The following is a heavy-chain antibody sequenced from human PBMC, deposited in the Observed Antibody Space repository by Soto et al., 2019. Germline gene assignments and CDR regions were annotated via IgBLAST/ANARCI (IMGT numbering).Heavy chain of an antibody. V-gene: IGHV1-3*01. CDR2: INAGNGNT. Sequence: GASVKVSCKASGYTFTSYAMHWVRQAPGQRLEWMGWINAGNGNTKYSQKFQGRVTITRDTSASTAYMELSSLRSEDKAGDSGARGYYNFQVHGPEPSPVEFDYWGQGTLVPVSS. CDR1: GYTFTSYA. CDR3: ARGYYNFQVHGPEPSPVEFDY. D-gene: IGHD3-10*01. J-gene: IGHJ4*02.